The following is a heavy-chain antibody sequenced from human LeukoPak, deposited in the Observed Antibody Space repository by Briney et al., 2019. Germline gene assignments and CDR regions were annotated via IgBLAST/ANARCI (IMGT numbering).Heavy chain of an antibody. J-gene: IGHJ6*03. CDR1: GFTFSSYA. D-gene: IGHD3-9*01. Sequence: GGSLRLSCAASGFTFSSYAMSSVRQAPGKGLEWVSSISSSSSYIYYADSVRGRFTISRDNANNSLYLQMNSLRAEDTAVYYCARERYTSYYMDVWGKGTTVTISS. V-gene: IGHV3-21*01. CDR2: ISSSSSYI. CDR3: ARERYTSYYMDV.